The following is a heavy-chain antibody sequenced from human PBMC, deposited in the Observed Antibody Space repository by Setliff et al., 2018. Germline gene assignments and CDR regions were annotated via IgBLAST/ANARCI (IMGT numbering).Heavy chain of an antibody. J-gene: IGHJ4*02. CDR1: GYSISSGYY. CDR3: ARERAVAGEIDY. CDR2: IYHSGST. V-gene: IGHV4-38-2*02. Sequence: SETLSLTCAVSGYSISSGYYWGWIRQPPGKGLEWIGSIYHSGSTYYNPSLKSRVTISVDTSKNQFSLKLSSVTAADTAVYYCARERAVAGEIDYWGQGTLVTVSS. D-gene: IGHD6-19*01.